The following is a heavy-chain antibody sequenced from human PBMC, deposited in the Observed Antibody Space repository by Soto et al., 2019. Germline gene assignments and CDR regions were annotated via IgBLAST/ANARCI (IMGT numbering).Heavy chain of an antibody. D-gene: IGHD4-17*01. J-gene: IGHJ4*02. Sequence: ASVKVSCKASGYTFTGYYMHWVRQAPGQGLEWMGWINPNSGGTNYAQKFQGWVTMTRDTSISTAYMELSRLRSDDTAVYYCARGAIGDYETFDYWGQGTLVTVSS. CDR3: ARGAIGDYETFDY. CDR2: INPNSGGT. CDR1: GYTFTGYY. V-gene: IGHV1-2*04.